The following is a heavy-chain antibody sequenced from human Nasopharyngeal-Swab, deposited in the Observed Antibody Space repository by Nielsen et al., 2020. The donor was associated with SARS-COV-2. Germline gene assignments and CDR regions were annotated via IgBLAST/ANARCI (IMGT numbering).Heavy chain of an antibody. Sequence: GESLKISCAASGFTFDDYAMHWVRQAPGKGLEWVSYISSSSSYTNYADSVKGRFTISRDNAKNSLYLQMNSLRAEDTAVYYCARDRGLTMVRGVIKDWGQGTLVTVSS. CDR1: GFTFDDYA. D-gene: IGHD3-10*01. CDR2: ISSSSSYT. V-gene: IGHV3-11*05. J-gene: IGHJ4*02. CDR3: ARDRGLTMVRGVIKD.